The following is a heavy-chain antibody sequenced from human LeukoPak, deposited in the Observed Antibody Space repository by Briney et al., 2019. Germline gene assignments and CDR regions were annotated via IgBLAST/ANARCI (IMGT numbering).Heavy chain of an antibody. CDR3: ARGGSAVVAATPWGYYYYYMDV. CDR1: GFTFSSYS. D-gene: IGHD2-15*01. Sequence: GGSLRLSCAASGFTFSSYSMNWVRQAPGKGLEWVSSISSSSSYIYYADSVKGRFTISRDNAKNSLYLQMNSLRAEDTAVYYCARGGSAVVAATPWGYYYYYMDVWGKGTTVTVSS. V-gene: IGHV3-21*01. CDR2: ISSSSSYI. J-gene: IGHJ6*03.